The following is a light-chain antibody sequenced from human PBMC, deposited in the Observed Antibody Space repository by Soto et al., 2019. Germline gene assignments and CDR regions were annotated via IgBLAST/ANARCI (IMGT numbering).Light chain of an antibody. CDR2: DAS. Sequence: EIVLTQSPATLSLSPGNRATLSCRASESVSRYLAWYQQKPGQAPRLLIYDASNRATGIPARFSGSGSGTDFPLTITSLEPEDFAVYYCQQRSNWPSTFGGGTTVEIK. J-gene: IGKJ4*01. CDR3: QQRSNWPST. CDR1: ESVSRY. V-gene: IGKV3-11*01.